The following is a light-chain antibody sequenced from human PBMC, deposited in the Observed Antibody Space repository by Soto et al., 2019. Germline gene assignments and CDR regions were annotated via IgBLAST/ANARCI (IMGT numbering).Light chain of an antibody. CDR2: EVT. V-gene: IGLV2-14*01. CDR3: SSYTNINTRAGV. Sequence: QSALTQPASVSGSPGQSITISCTGTSGDIGSYNRVSWYQQHPGKAPKLIIYEVTDRPSGVSNRFSGSKSGNTASLTISGLQAEDEAEYYCSSYTNINTRAGVVGTGTKLTV. J-gene: IGLJ1*01. CDR1: SGDIGSYNR.